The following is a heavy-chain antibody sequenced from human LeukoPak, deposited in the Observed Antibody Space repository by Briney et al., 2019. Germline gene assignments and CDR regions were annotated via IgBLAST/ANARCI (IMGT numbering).Heavy chain of an antibody. D-gene: IGHD4-17*01. Sequence: PGGSLRLSCAASGFTFSSYWMSWVRQAPGKGLEWVANIKQDGSEKYYVDSVKGRFTISRDNAKNSLYLQMNSLRAEGTAVYYCARNGTVTTRRYYYYYYMDVWGKGTTVTVSS. V-gene: IGHV3-7*01. CDR2: IKQDGSEK. J-gene: IGHJ6*03. CDR3: ARNGTVTTRRYYYYYYMDV. CDR1: GFTFSSYW.